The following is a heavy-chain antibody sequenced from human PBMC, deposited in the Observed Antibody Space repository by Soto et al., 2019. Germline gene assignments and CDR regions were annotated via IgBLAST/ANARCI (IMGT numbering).Heavy chain of an antibody. D-gene: IGHD5-18*01. J-gene: IGHJ4*02. V-gene: IGHV1-69*12. Sequence: QVQLVQSGAEVKKPESSVKVSCTAPGGTFSTYAISWVRQAPGQGLEWMGGIIPMFGTANYAQRFQDRVTITADESTNTVYMELSSLRPEDTAVYFCASGIQLWLRRINNGYSGWGQGTLVTVSS. CDR1: GGTFSTYA. CDR3: ASGIQLWLRRINNGYSG. CDR2: IIPMFGTA.